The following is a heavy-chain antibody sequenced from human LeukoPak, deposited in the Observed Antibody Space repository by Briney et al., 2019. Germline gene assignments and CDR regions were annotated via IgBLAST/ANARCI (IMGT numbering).Heavy chain of an antibody. CDR1: GFTFSSYS. CDR2: ISGSGGST. D-gene: IGHD3-22*01. J-gene: IGHJ4*02. V-gene: IGHV3-23*01. Sequence: GGSLRLSCAASGFTFSSYSMSWVRQAPGKGLEWVSAISGSGGSTYYADSVKGRFTISRDNSKNTLYLQMNSLRAEDTAVYYCAKAGDSYGYYSGEFYFDYWGQGTLVTVSS. CDR3: AKAGDSYGYYSGEFYFDY.